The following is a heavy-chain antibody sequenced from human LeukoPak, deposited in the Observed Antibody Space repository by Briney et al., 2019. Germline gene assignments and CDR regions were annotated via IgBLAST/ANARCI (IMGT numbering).Heavy chain of an antibody. CDR3: AKDIAGYYDSSGYEEKDY. CDR1: GFTFSSYG. J-gene: IGHJ4*02. Sequence: GRSLRLSCAASGFTFSSYGMHWVRQAPGKGLEWVAVISYDGSNKYYADSVKGRFTISRDNSKNTLYLQMNSLRAEDTAVYYCAKDIAGYYDSSGYEEKDYWGQGTLVTVSS. D-gene: IGHD3-22*01. V-gene: IGHV3-30*18. CDR2: ISYDGSNK.